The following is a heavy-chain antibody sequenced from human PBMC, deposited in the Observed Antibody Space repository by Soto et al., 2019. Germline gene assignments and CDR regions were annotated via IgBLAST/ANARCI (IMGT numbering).Heavy chain of an antibody. CDR2: IYWNDDK. Sequence: QITLKESGPTLVKPTQTLTLTCTFSGFSLSTSGVGVGWIRQPPEKALEWLALIYWNDDKRYSPSLKSMLTITKETSKNQVVRTMTNMDPVDTATYYCAHRHGGGLFRDTAMDNFAYGVQGTLVTVS. D-gene: IGHD5-18*01. CDR3: AHRHGGGLFRDTAMDNFAY. V-gene: IGHV2-5*01. J-gene: IGHJ4*02. CDR1: GFSLSTSGVG.